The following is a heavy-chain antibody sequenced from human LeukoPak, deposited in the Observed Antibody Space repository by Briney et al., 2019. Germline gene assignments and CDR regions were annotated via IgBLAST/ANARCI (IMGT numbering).Heavy chain of an antibody. CDR2: ISSSSSTI. D-gene: IGHD2-2*01. Sequence: GGSLRLSCAASGFTFSSYSMNWVRQAPGKGLEWVSYISSSSSTIYYADSVKGRFTISRDNSKNTLYLQMNSLRPEDTSVYFCARSPTSWYFDYWGQGTLVTVSS. V-gene: IGHV3-48*01. CDR3: ARSPTSWYFDY. CDR1: GFTFSSYS. J-gene: IGHJ4*02.